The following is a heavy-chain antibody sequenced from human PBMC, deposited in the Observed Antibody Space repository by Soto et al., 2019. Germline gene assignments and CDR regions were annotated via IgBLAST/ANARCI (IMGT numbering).Heavy chain of an antibody. CDR2: IHHSGST. CDR1: GGSLSGSY. J-gene: IGHJ4*02. CDR3: ASPGYCSDGTCYPDY. D-gene: IGHD2-15*01. V-gene: IGHV4-34*01. Sequence: SETLSLTCAVYGGSLSGSYCSWIRQPPGTGLEWIGEIHHSGSTYYNPSLKSRVALSVDTSKNQFSLKLNSVTAADTAVYYCASPGYCSDGTCYPDYWGQGTLVTVSS.